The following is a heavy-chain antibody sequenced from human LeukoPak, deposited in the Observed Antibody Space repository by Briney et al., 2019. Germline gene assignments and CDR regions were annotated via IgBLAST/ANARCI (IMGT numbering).Heavy chain of an antibody. V-gene: IGHV3-23*01. J-gene: IGHJ4*02. CDR3: AKGGNHYNPFYN. CDR2: IHAGGSDP. Sequence: GGSLRLSCAVSGFTFSTSPMGWVRQAPGKGLEWVSSIHAGGSDPFCADSVQGRCIISRDNSKNTLSLQLSNLRAEDTAIYFCAKGGNHYNPFYNWGQGTLVTVSS. CDR1: GFTFSTSP. D-gene: IGHD3-22*01.